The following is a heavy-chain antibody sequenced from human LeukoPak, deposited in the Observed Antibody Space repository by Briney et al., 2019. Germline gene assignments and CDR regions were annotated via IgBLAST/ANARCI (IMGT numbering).Heavy chain of an antibody. D-gene: IGHD5-18*01. J-gene: IGHJ4*02. CDR3: VRGTREGYTYGRYYFDS. CDR1: GYTFTSYG. V-gene: IGHV1-18*01. CDR2: ISAYNGNT. Sequence: ASVKVSCKASGYTFTSYGISWVRQAPGQGLEWMGWISAYNGNTNYAQKLQGRVTMTTDTSTSTAYVELRSLRSDDTAVYYCVRGTREGYTYGRYYFDSWGQGTQVTVSS.